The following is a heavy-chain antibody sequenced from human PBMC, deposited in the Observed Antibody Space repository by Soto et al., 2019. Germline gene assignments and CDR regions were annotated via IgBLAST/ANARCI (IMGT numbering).Heavy chain of an antibody. J-gene: IGHJ4*02. CDR1: GGSISTYY. D-gene: IGHD3-3*01. CDR2: VFYSGST. Sequence: SETLSLTCNVSGGSISTYYWSWFRQPPGKGPEWIGYVFYSGSTSYNPSLQSRVTISVDMSLNKFSLRLTSMTAADTAVYYCARADIERSLRGILPFVFDSWGQGIFVTVSS. V-gene: IGHV4-59*08. CDR3: ARADIERSLRGILPFVFDS.